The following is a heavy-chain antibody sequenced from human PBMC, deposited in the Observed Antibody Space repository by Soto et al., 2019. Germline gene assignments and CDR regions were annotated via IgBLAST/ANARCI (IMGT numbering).Heavy chain of an antibody. V-gene: IGHV3-48*02. J-gene: IGHJ4*02. D-gene: IGHD6-19*01. Sequence: EVQLVESGGGLVQPGGSLRLSCVASGFMFDSYAMNWVRQAPGKGREWVSYISPGGDRIYYAESLKGRITISRDNARNSLSLQMSILSDEDTAVYYCTKSADSAGWGVDFWGQGTLVTVSS. CDR2: ISPGGDRI. CDR3: TKSADSAGWGVDF. CDR1: GFMFDSYA.